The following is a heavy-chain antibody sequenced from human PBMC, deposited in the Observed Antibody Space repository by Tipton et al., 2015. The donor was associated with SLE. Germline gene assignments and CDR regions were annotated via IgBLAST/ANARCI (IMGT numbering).Heavy chain of an antibody. CDR3: ARGSCSGGVCYIDY. CDR2: IYHSGIT. CDR1: GGSIRSYY. J-gene: IGHJ4*02. Sequence: TLSLTCTVSGGSIRSYYWTWIRQPPGKRLEWIAYIYHSGITNYNPSLQSRVTISVDRSKNQFSLKLTSVTAADTAVYYCARGSCSGGVCYIDYWGQGTLVTVSS. V-gene: IGHV4-59*01. D-gene: IGHD2-8*02.